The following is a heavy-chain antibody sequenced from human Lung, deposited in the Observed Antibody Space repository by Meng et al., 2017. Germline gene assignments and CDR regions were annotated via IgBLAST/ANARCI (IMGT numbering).Heavy chain of an antibody. CDR1: GFTFDDYG. CDR3: ATFPRVFDI. Sequence: GESLKISCAASGFTFDDYGMSWVRQAPGKGLEWVSGINWNGGSTGYADSVQGRFTISRDNAKNSLYLQMNSLRAEDTALYYCATFPRVFDIWGQGTMVTVSS. V-gene: IGHV3-20*04. CDR2: INWNGGST. J-gene: IGHJ3*02.